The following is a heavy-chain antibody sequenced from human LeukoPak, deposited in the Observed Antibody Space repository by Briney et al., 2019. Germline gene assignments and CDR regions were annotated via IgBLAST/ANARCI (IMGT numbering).Heavy chain of an antibody. D-gene: IGHD2-8*01. V-gene: IGHV3-11*01. Sequence: GGSLRLSCAASGFTFSDYYMSWIRQAPGKGLEWVSYISSSGSTIYYADSVNGRFTISRDNPKTPLYLPMTSLSAEDTAVYYCARELYGGDYCGQGTLVIVTS. CDR2: ISSSGSTI. CDR3: ARELYGGDY. CDR1: GFTFSDYY. J-gene: IGHJ4*02.